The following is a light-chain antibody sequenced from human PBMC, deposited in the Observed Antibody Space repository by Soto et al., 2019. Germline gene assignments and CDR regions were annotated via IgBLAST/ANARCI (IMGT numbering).Light chain of an antibody. CDR2: DVS. CDR3: QQRGES. Sequence: LTQSPATLSLSPGERASFSCTASQGISTYIAWYQQKPGHPPRLLMFDVSRRATGIPPRFSGGGFGTQFTLTINNLEPDDFAVYYCQQRGESFGPGTRLEIK. V-gene: IGKV3D-11*01. CDR1: QGISTY. J-gene: IGKJ5*01.